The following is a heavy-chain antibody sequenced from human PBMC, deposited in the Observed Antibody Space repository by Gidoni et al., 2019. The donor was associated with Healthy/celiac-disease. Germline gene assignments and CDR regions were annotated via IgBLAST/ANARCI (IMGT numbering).Heavy chain of an antibody. CDR3: ARELRYFAGRAYYYYGMDV. D-gene: IGHD3-9*01. CDR1: GFTFSSYW. CDR2: IKQDGSEK. Sequence: EVQLVESGGGLVQPGGSLRLSCAASGFTFSSYWMSWVRQAPGKGLEWVANIKQDGSEKYYVDSVKGRFTISRDNAKNSLYLQMNSLRAEDTAVYYCARELRYFAGRAYYYYGMDVWGQGTTVTVSS. J-gene: IGHJ6*02. V-gene: IGHV3-7*04.